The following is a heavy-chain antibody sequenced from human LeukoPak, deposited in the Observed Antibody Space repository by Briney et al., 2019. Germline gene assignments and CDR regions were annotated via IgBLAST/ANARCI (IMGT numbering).Heavy chain of an antibody. CDR1: GGSFSGHY. CDR2: INHSGST. V-gene: IGHV4-34*01. CDR3: ARLYYYYYYMDV. Sequence: SETLSLTCAVYGGSFSGHYWTWIRQPPGKGLEWIGEINHSGSTNYNPSLRSRVTIFVDTSKNQFSLKLSSVTAADTAVYYCARLYYYYYYMDVWGKGTTVTISS. J-gene: IGHJ6*03.